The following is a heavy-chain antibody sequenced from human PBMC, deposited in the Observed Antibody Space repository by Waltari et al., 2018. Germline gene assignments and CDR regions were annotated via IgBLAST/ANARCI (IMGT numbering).Heavy chain of an antibody. CDR3: AALPGGAVATSSTDY. J-gene: IGHJ4*02. CDR2: IVVGSGNT. V-gene: IGHV1-58*01. Sequence: ARGQRLEWIGWIVVGSGNTNYAQKFQERVTITRDMSTSTAYMELSSLRSEDTAVYYCAALPGGAVATSSTDYWGQGTLVTVSS. D-gene: IGHD6-19*01.